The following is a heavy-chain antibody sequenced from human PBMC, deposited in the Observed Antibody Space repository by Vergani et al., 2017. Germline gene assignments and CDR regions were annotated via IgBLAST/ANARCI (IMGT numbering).Heavy chain of an antibody. CDR2: IYHSGRT. CDR1: GYSISSGYY. CDR3: ARHYYDSSGYYFDY. Sequence: QVQLQESGPGLVKPSETLSLTCAVSGYSISSGYYWGWIRQPPGKGLEWIGSIYHSGRTYYNPSLKSRVTISVDTSKNQFSLRLSSVTAADTAVYYCARHYYDSSGYYFDYWGQGTLVTVSS. D-gene: IGHD3-22*01. V-gene: IGHV4-38-2*01. J-gene: IGHJ4*02.